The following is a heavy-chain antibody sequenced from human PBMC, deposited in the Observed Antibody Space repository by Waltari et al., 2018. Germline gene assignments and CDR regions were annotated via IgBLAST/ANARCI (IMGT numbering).Heavy chain of an antibody. D-gene: IGHD3-10*01. CDR2: IYSSGFP. V-gene: IGHV4-4*07. CDR3: ARDLSEGWFGDQSPLGY. CDR1: GASMDNYY. J-gene: IGHJ4*02. Sequence: QVQLQESGPGRVKPSETLSLTCTVSGASMDNYYWNWIRQPAGKGLEWIGRIYSSGFPNYNPSLESRVTISVDTSKTQLSLEVRSVTAADTAVYYCARDLSEGWFGDQSPLGYWGQGTVVTVSA.